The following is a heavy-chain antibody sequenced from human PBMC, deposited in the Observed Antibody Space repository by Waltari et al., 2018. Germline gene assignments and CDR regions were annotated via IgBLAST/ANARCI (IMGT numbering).Heavy chain of an antibody. Sequence: EVQLLESGGGLVQPGGSLRLSCAASGFTFSSYAMRWVRQAPGKGLEWVSAISGSGGSTYYADSVKGRFTISRDNSKNTLYLQMNSLRAEDTAVYYCAKEYYDFWSGYFSPYMDVWGQGTTVTVSS. V-gene: IGHV3-23*01. CDR3: AKEYYDFWSGYFSPYMDV. J-gene: IGHJ6*02. CDR2: ISGSGGST. CDR1: GFTFSSYA. D-gene: IGHD3-3*01.